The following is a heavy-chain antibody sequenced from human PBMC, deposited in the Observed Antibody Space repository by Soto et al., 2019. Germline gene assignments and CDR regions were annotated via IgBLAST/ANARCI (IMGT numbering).Heavy chain of an antibody. Sequence: GESLKISCKASGYGFSGYWIGWVRQMPGKGLEWMGIIYPGDSNTKYSPSFQGQVTMSADKSISTAYLQLSSLKASDTAMYYCARAGFSTSWLGILATGVHGVEIDYWGRGTLVTVSS. CDR1: GYGFSGYW. J-gene: IGHJ4*02. V-gene: IGHV5-51*01. CDR3: ARAGFSTSWLGILATGVHGVEIDY. D-gene: IGHD6-13*01. CDR2: IYPGDSNT.